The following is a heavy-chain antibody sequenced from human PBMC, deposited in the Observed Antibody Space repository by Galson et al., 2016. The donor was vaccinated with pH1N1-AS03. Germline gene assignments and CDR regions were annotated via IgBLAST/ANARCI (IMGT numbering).Heavy chain of an antibody. J-gene: IGHJ4*02. CDR1: GYTFTDYP. Sequence: SVKVSCKASGYTFTDYPMNWVRQAPGQGLEWMGWIHTTTGNPTYDQDFTGRFVFSIETSVSTAYLQITGLKAEDTVVYYCTRFANVSPYYFVQGGQGTLPTVSS. CDR2: IHTTTGNP. D-gene: IGHD3-16*01. V-gene: IGHV7-4-1*02. CDR3: TRFANVSPYYFVQ.